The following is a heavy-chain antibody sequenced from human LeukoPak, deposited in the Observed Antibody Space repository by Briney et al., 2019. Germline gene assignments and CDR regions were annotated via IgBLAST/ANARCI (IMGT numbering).Heavy chain of an antibody. CDR3: ARVIRAAPGKGYFDY. CDR2: ISGSGGST. Sequence: GGSLRLSCATSGFIFSTYALSWVRQAPGKGLEWASSISGSGGSTYHADAVKGRFTISRDSSKNTLYLQMNSLRAEDTAIYYCARVIRAAPGKGYFDYWGQGTLVTVSS. J-gene: IGHJ4*02. V-gene: IGHV3-23*01. D-gene: IGHD6-13*01. CDR1: GFIFSTYA.